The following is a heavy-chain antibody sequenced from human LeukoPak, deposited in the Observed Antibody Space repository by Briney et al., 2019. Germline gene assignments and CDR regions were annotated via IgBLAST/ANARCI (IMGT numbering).Heavy chain of an antibody. Sequence: GGSLRLSCAASGFTFSSYAMSWVRQAPGKGLEWVSATSDSGGSTYYAYSVKARFTISKDNYKNTRSRQMNSLRAEHTAVHYCAKAPLRCSSTSCYSEFQHCGQGTLVTVSS. CDR1: GFTFSSYA. J-gene: IGHJ1*01. CDR3: AKAPLRCSSTSCYSEFQH. V-gene: IGHV3-23*01. D-gene: IGHD2-2*01. CDR2: TSDSGGST.